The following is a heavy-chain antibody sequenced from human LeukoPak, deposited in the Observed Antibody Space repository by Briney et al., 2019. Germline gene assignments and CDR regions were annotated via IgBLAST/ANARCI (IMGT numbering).Heavy chain of an antibody. V-gene: IGHV3-21*01. CDR1: GFTFSSYS. J-gene: IGHJ6*02. CDR3: ARGRVAVARTYYYGMDV. Sequence: GGSLRLSCAASGFTFSSYSMNWVRQAPGKGLEWVSSISSSSSYIYYADSVKGRFTISRDNAKNSLYLQMNSLRAEDTAVYYCARGRVAVARTYYYGMDVWGQGTTVTVSS. D-gene: IGHD6-19*01. CDR2: ISSSSSYI.